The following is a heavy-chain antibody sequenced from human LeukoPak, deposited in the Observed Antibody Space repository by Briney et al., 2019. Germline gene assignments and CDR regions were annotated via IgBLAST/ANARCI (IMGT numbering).Heavy chain of an antibody. V-gene: IGHV4-39*07. D-gene: IGHD4-11*01. CDR2: INHSGST. CDR3: ARGKYSNYLRRISDWFDP. J-gene: IGHJ5*02. CDR1: GGSISSTNYY. Sequence: KTSETLSLTCTVSGGSISSTNYYWGWIRQPPGKGLEWIGEINHSGSTHYNPSLKSRVTISVDTSKNQFSLKLSSVTAADTAVYYCARGKYSNYLRRISDWFDPWGQGTLVTVSS.